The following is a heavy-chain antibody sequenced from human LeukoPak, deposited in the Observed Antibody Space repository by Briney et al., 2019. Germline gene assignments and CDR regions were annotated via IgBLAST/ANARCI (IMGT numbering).Heavy chain of an antibody. CDR3: AQTSVGGSFTLG. V-gene: IGHV1-3*01. Sequence: ASVKVSCKASGYTFTSYAMHWVRQAPGQRLEWMGWINAGNGNTKYSQKFQGRVTITRDTSASTAYMELRSLRSDDTAVYYCAQTSVGGSFTLGWGQGTLVTVSS. CDR1: GYTFTSYA. D-gene: IGHD2-15*01. CDR2: INAGNGNT. J-gene: IGHJ4*02.